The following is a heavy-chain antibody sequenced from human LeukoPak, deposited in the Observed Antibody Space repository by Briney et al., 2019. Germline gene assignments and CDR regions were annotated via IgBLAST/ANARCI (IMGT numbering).Heavy chain of an antibody. D-gene: IGHD5-12*01. J-gene: IGHJ4*02. CDR3: ARDSGYDLS. Sequence: SETLSLTCTVSGDSISSYFWSWIRQPAGKGLELIGRMYTSGNTIYNPSLKSRVSMSVDTSKNQLSLKVRSVTAADTAVYHCARDSGYDLSWGQGTLVTVSS. CDR1: GDSISSYF. CDR2: MYTSGNT. V-gene: IGHV4-4*07.